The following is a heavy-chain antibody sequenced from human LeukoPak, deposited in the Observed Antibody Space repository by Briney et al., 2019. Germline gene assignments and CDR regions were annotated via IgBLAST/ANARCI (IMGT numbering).Heavy chain of an antibody. CDR3: AKEGIRLMGSSSGARYYYYYMDV. CDR2: IYSGGST. J-gene: IGHJ6*03. V-gene: IGHV3-53*01. CDR1: GFTVSSNY. D-gene: IGHD6-13*01. Sequence: GGSLRLSCAASGFTVSSNYMSWVRQAPGKGLEWVSVIYSGGSTYYADSVKGRFTISRDNSKNTLYLQMNSLRAEDTAVYYCAKEGIRLMGSSSGARYYYYYMDVWGKGTTVTVSS.